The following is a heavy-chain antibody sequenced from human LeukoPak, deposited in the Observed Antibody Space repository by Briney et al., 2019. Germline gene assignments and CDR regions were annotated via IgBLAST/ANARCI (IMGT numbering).Heavy chain of an antibody. V-gene: IGHV4-39*01. CDR3: ARGLEDMITFGGISTYDY. Sequence: SETLSLTCTVSGGSVSSSSYYWGWIRQPPGKGLEWIGSICYSGSTYYKSSLKSRVTISVDTSKKQFSLKLSSVTAADTAVYYCARGLEDMITFGGISTYDYWGQGTLVTVSS. CDR2: ICYSGST. D-gene: IGHD3-16*01. J-gene: IGHJ4*02. CDR1: GGSVSSSSYY.